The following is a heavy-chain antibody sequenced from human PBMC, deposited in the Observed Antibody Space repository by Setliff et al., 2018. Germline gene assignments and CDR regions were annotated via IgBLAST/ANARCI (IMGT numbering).Heavy chain of an antibody. Sequence: ASVKVSCKASGYTLTNYYMHWVRQAPGQGLEWMGIINPSGGLTRYAQKFQGRVTMTRGTSTSTVYMEVSSLRSEDTAVYYCARDRYYNSWSGTSITAPHDAFDIWGQGTMVTVSS. V-gene: IGHV1-46*03. CDR2: INPSGGLT. D-gene: IGHD3-3*01. J-gene: IGHJ3*02. CDR1: GYTLTNYY. CDR3: ARDRYYNSWSGTSITAPHDAFDI.